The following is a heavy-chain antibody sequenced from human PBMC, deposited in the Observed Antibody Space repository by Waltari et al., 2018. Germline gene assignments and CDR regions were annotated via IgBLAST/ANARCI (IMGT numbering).Heavy chain of an antibody. V-gene: IGHV3-21*01. CDR1: GFTFSSYS. D-gene: IGHD2-21*01. CDR3: ARGPLGWNNWFDP. Sequence: EVQLVESGGGLVKPGGSLRLSCAASGFTFSSYSMNWVRQAPGKGLEWVSSISSSSSYIYYADSVKSRFTISRDNAKNSLYLQMNSLRAEDTAVYYCARGPLGWNNWFDPWGQGTLVTVSS. CDR2: ISSSSSYI. J-gene: IGHJ5*02.